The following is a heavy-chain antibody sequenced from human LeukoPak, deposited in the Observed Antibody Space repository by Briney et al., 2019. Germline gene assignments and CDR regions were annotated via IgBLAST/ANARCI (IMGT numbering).Heavy chain of an antibody. V-gene: IGHV3-7*03. Sequence: PGGSLRLSCTASGFTFSSYWMNWVRQAPGKGLEWVANIKYDGSEKYHVDSVKGRFTISRDNAKNSLYLQMNSLRAEDTAVYYCARTGNPATGDYWGQGTLVTVSS. D-gene: IGHD1-1*01. J-gene: IGHJ4*02. CDR1: GFTFSSYW. CDR2: IKYDGSEK. CDR3: ARTGNPATGDY.